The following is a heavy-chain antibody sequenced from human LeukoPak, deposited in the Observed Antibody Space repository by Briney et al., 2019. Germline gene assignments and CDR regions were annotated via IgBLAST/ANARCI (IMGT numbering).Heavy chain of an antibody. CDR3: ARDGSSSWYPSPYYMDV. CDR2: IKQDGSEK. V-gene: IGHV3-7*01. D-gene: IGHD6-13*01. CDR1: GFILSSYW. J-gene: IGHJ6*03. Sequence: PGGSLRLSCAASGFILSSYWMSWVRQAPGKGLEWVANIKQDGSEKYYVDSVKGRFTISRDNAKNSLYLQMNSLRAEDTAVYYCARDGSSSWYPSPYYMDVWGKGTTVTVSS.